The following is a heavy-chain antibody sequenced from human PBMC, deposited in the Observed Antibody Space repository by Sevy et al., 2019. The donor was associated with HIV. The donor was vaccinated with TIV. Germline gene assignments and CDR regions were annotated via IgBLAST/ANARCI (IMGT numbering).Heavy chain of an antibody. CDR1: GGSFSGYY. V-gene: IGHV4-34*01. D-gene: IGHD2-2*01. Sequence: SETLSLTCAVYGGSFSGYYWSWIRQPPGKGLEWIGEINHSGSTNYNPSLKSRVTISVDTSKNQFSLKLSSVTAADTAVYYCARGPGYCSSTSCSNDAFDIWGKGTMVTVSS. CDR2: INHSGST. CDR3: ARGPGYCSSTSCSNDAFDI. J-gene: IGHJ3*02.